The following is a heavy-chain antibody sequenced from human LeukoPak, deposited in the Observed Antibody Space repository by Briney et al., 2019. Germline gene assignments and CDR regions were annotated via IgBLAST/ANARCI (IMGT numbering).Heavy chain of an antibody. CDR3: ARYPNSGAPFDY. D-gene: IGHD2-15*01. V-gene: IGHV4-34*01. CDR1: GGSFSGYY. CDR2: INHSGST. J-gene: IGHJ4*02. Sequence: SETLSLTCAVYGGSFSGYYWSWIRQPPGKGLEWIGEINHSGSTNYNPSLKSRVTISVDTSKNQFSLKLSSVTAADTAVYYCARYPNSGAPFDYWGQGTLVTVSS.